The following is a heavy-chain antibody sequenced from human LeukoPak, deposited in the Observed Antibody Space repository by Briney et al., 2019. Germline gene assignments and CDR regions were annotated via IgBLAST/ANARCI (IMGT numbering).Heavy chain of an antibody. V-gene: IGHV1-46*01. CDR1: GNSN. J-gene: IGHJ6*02. CDR3: ARDRSFGVVTPYYYYYGMDV. CDR2: IRPGGGAT. D-gene: IGHD3-3*01. Sequence: ASVKVSCKDSGNSNIHWVRQTPGQEPEWMGLIRPGGGATSYAQKFQGRVSMTRDKSTSTAYMELSSLRSEDTAVYYCARDRSFGVVTPYYYYYGMDVWGQGTTVTVSS.